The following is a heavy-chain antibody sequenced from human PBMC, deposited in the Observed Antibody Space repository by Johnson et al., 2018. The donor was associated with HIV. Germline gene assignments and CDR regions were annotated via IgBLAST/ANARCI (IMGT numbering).Heavy chain of an antibody. J-gene: IGHJ3*01. Sequence: VQLVESGGGLIQPGGSLGLSCAASGFNVSTNNMNWVRQAPGKGLEWVSVTYSGGSTYYADSVKGRFNISRDISKNTLYLEMYSLRADDTAVYYCARDPLFGVVLGGAMLQISTFDLWGQGTMVTVSS. D-gene: IGHD3-3*01. V-gene: IGHV3-53*01. CDR2: TYSGGST. CDR1: GFNVSTNN. CDR3: ARDPLFGVVLGGAMLQISTFDL.